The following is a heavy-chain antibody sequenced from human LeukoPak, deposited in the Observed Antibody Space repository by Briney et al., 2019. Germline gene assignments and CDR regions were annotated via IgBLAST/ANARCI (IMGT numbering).Heavy chain of an antibody. V-gene: IGHV4-59*08. J-gene: IGHJ4*02. Sequence: SETLSLTCTVSGDSISNYYWSWIRQSPGKGLDWIGYIYRGSTNYNPSLKSRVTISVDTSKNQVSLKLTSATATDTAVYYCARHAAISAAGTAPFDSWGQGTLVTVSS. CDR2: IYRGST. D-gene: IGHD6-13*01. CDR3: ARHAAISAAGTAPFDS. CDR1: GDSISNYY.